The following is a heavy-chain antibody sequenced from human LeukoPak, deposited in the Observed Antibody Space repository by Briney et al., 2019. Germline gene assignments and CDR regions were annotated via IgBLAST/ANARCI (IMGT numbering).Heavy chain of an antibody. D-gene: IGHD1-26*01. Sequence: PGGSLRRSCAASGFIFSSYAMSWVRQAPGKGLEWVSVVSGSGGSTYYADSVKGRFTISRDNSKNTVYLQMNSLRSEDTAVYYCARDPPSWRELGREAFDIWGQGTMVTVSS. CDR3: ARDPPSWRELGREAFDI. V-gene: IGHV3-23*01. CDR2: VSGSGGST. J-gene: IGHJ3*02. CDR1: GFIFSSYA.